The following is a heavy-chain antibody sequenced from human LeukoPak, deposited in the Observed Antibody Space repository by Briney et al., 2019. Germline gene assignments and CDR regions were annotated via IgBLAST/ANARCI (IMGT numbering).Heavy chain of an antibody. CDR3: ARATWCYDSSGYTENYYFDY. CDR1: GGTFSSYA. Sequence: GASVKVSCKASGGTFSSYAISWVRQAPGQGLEWMGGIIPIFGTANYAQKFQGRVTITADESTSTAYMELSSLRSEDTAVYYCARATWCYDSSGYTENYYFDYWGQGTLVTVSS. J-gene: IGHJ4*02. D-gene: IGHD3-22*01. CDR2: IIPIFGTA. V-gene: IGHV1-69*13.